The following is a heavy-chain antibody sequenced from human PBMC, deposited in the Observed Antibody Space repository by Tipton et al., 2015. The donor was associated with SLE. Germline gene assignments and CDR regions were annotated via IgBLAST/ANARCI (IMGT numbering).Heavy chain of an antibody. CDR1: GFTFSSYA. CDR2: IYSGGST. J-gene: IGHJ4*02. V-gene: IGHV3-23*03. CDR3: AISAAVQWLRFDF. D-gene: IGHD6-19*01. Sequence: SLRLSCAASGFTFSSYAMSWVRQAPGKGLEWVSVIYSGGSTYYADSVKGRFTISRDNSKNTLYLQMNSLRAEDTAVYYCAISAAVQWLRFDFWGQGTLVIVSS.